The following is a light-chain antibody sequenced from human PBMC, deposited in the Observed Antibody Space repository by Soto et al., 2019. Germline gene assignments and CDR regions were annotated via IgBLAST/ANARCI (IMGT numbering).Light chain of an antibody. CDR3: AVRDDSLSGHWV. CDR2: RSD. Sequence: QSVLTQPPSASGTPGQRVTISCSGSSSNIGSKYVSWYQHLPGAAPKLLIYRSDQRPSGVPDRFSGSKSGTSASLAISGLRSEDEADYFCAVRDDSLSGHWVFGGGTKLTDL. J-gene: IGLJ3*02. CDR1: SSNIGSKY. V-gene: IGLV1-47*01.